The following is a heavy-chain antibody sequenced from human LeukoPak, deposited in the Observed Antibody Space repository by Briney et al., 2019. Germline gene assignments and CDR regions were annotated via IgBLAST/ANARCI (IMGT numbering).Heavy chain of an antibody. Sequence: GASVKVSCKXSGYTFTSDGISWVRQAPGQGLEWMGRISAYNGNTNYAQKLQGRVTMTTDTSTSTAYMELRSLRSDDTAVYYCAKISGSYYYYYYMDVWGKGTTVTVSS. CDR3: AKISGSYYYYYYMDV. J-gene: IGHJ6*03. CDR2: ISAYNGNT. CDR1: GYTFTSDG. V-gene: IGHV1-18*01. D-gene: IGHD2-15*01.